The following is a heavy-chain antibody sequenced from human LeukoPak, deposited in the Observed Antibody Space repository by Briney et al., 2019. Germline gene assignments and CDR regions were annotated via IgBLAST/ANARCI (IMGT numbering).Heavy chain of an antibody. J-gene: IGHJ5*02. CDR3: ARELDYYGSGSNPFDP. V-gene: IGHV3-7*03. CDR1: GFTFSSYW. D-gene: IGHD3-10*01. CDR2: IKQDGSEK. Sequence: WGSLRLSCAASGFTFSSYWMSWVRQAPGKGLEWVANIKQDGSEKYYVDSVKGRFTISRDNAKNSLYLQMNSLRAEDTAVYYCARELDYYGSGSNPFDPWGQGTLVTVSS.